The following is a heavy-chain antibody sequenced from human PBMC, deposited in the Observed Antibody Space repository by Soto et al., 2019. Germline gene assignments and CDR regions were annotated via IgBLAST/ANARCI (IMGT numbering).Heavy chain of an antibody. D-gene: IGHD5-12*01. CDR2: TSYDGNNT. J-gene: IGHJ6*02. CDR1: GFTFSLYG. CDR3: AKDSGYSGYDVYDYYYGMDV. Sequence: LLVESGGGVVQPGRSLRLSCAASGFTFSLYGLHWVRQAPGKGLEWVAVTSYDGNNTYYADSVKGRFTISRDNSNNTLYLQMNSLRAEDTAVYYCAKDSGYSGYDVYDYYYGMDVWGQGTTVTVSS. V-gene: IGHV3-30*18.